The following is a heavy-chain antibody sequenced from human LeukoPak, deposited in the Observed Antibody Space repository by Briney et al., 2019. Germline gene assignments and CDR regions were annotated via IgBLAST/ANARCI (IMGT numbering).Heavy chain of an antibody. J-gene: IGHJ5*02. CDR1: EFTFSTYW. Sequence: GGSLRLSCAASEFTFSTYWMHWVRQAPGEGLEWVSGISWNSGSIGYADSVKGRFTISRDNAKNSLYLQMNSLRAEDTALYYCAKGGSSWCGGNWFDPWGQGTLVTVSS. CDR3: AKGGSSWCGGNWFDP. CDR2: ISWNSGSI. V-gene: IGHV3-9*01. D-gene: IGHD6-13*01.